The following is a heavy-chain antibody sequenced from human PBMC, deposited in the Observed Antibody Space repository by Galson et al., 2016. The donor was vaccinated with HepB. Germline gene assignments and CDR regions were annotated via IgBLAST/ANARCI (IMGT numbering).Heavy chain of an antibody. J-gene: IGHJ4*02. D-gene: IGHD5-24*01. Sequence: SETLSLTCTVSGGSISRSTFYWGWIRQSPGKGLEWIGSGYDGGTTHYNPSLKSRLTISVGTSKSQFSLKLSSVTAADTAVYYCAREVAARDGYIFWGQGTLVTVSS. V-gene: IGHV4-39*02. CDR2: GYDGGTT. CDR1: GGSISRSTFY. CDR3: AREVAARDGYIF.